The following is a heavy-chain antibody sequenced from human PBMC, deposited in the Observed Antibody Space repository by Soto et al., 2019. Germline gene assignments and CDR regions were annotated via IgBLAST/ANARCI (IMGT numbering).Heavy chain of an antibody. CDR1: GDTLANFG. D-gene: IGHD3-10*01. CDR3: ARVVRGVVNWFDP. CDR2: IATYNNNK. V-gene: IGHV1-18*01. J-gene: IGHJ5*02. Sequence: HLVQSGPEVKRPGASITVSCKTSGDTLANFGLSWVRQAPGQGLEWMGWIATYNNNKNYAQKYQGQLTLTTHTSTSTAYMELESLGYDDTAVYYCARVVRGVVNWFDPWGQGTLVTVSS.